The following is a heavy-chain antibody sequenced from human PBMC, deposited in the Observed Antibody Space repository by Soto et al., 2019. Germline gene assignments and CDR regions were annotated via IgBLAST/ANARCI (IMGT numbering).Heavy chain of an antibody. V-gene: IGHV3-73*02. CDR2: IRSKANSYAT. D-gene: IGHD1-7*01. CDR1: GFTFSGSA. Sequence: EVQLVESGGGLVQPGGSLKLSCAASGFTFSGSAMHWVRQASGKGLEWVGRIRSKANSYATAYAASVKGRFTISRDDSKNTAYLQMNSLKTEDTAVYYCTSRTGTTDGTDYWGQGTLVTVSS. J-gene: IGHJ4*02. CDR3: TSRTGTTDGTDY.